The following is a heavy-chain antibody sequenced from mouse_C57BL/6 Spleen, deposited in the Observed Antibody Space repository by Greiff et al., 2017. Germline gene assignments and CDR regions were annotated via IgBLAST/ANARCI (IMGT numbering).Heavy chain of an antibody. CDR2: IDPSDSET. J-gene: IGHJ4*01. CDR1: GYTFTSYW. D-gene: IGHD2-3*01. V-gene: IGHV1-52*01. Sequence: QVQLLQPGAELVRPGSSVKLSCKASGYTFTSYWMHWVQQRPIQGLEWIGNIDPSDSETHYNQKFKDKATLTVNKSSSTAYMQLSSLTSEDSAVYYLARWDDGNYSSMDYGGQGTSVTVSS. CDR3: ARWDDGNYSSMDY.